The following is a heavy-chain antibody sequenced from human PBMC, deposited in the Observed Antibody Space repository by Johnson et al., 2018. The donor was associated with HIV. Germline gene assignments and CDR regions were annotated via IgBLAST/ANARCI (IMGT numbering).Heavy chain of an antibody. D-gene: IGHD3-22*01. J-gene: IGHJ3*02. CDR1: GFTVSSNY. V-gene: IGHV3-53*01. Sequence: VQLVESGGGLIQPGGSLRLSCAASGFTVSSNYMSWVRQAPGKGLEWVAVISYDGSKKYYADYVKGRFTIARDNSKNTLNLKMNSLRAEDTAVYYCASSSYYDSSGFYAFDIWGQGTMVTVSS. CDR3: ASSSYYDSSGFYAFDI. CDR2: ISYDGSKK.